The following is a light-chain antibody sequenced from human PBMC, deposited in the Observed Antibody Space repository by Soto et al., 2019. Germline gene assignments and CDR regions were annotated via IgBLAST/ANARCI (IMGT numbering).Light chain of an antibody. V-gene: IGKV3-20*01. CDR1: QSVSNIY. J-gene: IGKJ1*01. CDR3: QQYGSSSWM. Sequence: EIVLTQSRGTLSLSPGERATLSCRASQSVSNIYLAWYQHKPGQAPRLLIYGASSRATGIPDRFSGSGSGTDFTLTISRLEPEDFAVYYCQQYGSSSWMFGRGTTVEI. CDR2: GAS.